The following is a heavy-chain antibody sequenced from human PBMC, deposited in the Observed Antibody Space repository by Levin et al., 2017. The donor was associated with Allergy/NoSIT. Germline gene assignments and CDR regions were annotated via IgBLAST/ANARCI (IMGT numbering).Heavy chain of an antibody. J-gene: IGHJ4*02. V-gene: IGHV3-15*01. CDR2: IKNKGDGGTT. Sequence: GESLKISCTASGFTFNDAWMSWVRQAPGKGLEWLGRIKNKGDGGTTDFAAPVKSRFTISRDDSKRKLYLQMNSLKTEDTAVYYCTTDPRHWGQGTLVTVSS. CDR3: TTDPRH. CDR1: GFTFNDAW.